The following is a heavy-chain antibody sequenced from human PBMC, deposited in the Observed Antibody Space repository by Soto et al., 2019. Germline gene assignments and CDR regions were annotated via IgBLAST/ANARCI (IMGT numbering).Heavy chain of an antibody. CDR2: IWYDGSNK. D-gene: IGHD3-3*01. Sequence: QVQLVESGGGVVQPGRSLRLSCAASGFTFSSYGMHWVRQAPGKGLEWVAVIWYDGSNKYYADSVKGRFTISRDNSKNTLYLQMNSLRAEDTAVYYCARDWDYDFWSGYFDYWGQGTLVTVSS. J-gene: IGHJ4*02. CDR1: GFTFSSYG. V-gene: IGHV3-33*01. CDR3: ARDWDYDFWSGYFDY.